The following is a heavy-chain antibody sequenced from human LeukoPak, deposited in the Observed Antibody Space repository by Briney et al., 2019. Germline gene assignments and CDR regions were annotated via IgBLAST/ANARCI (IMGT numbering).Heavy chain of an antibody. D-gene: IGHD3-10*01. CDR1: GFTFSSYE. Sequence: GGPLRLSCAASGFTFSSYEMNWVRQAPGKGLEWVSYISSSGSTIYYADSVKGRFTISRDNAKNSLYLQMNSLRAEDTAVYYCARAAGLLWFGELPHLDYWGQGTLVTVSS. CDR2: ISSSGSTI. CDR3: ARAAGLLWFGELPHLDY. V-gene: IGHV3-48*03. J-gene: IGHJ4*02.